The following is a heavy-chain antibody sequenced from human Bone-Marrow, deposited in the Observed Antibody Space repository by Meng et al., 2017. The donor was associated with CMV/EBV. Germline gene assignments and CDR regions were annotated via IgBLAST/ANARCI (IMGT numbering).Heavy chain of an antibody. J-gene: IGHJ5*02. CDR2: IYYSGST. Sequence: GSLRLSCTVSGGSISSSSYYWGWIRQPPGKGLEWIGSIYYSGSTYYNPSLKSRVTISVDTSKNQFSLKLSSVTAADTAVYYCARVGRFLNWFDPWGQGTLVTVSS. D-gene: IGHD3-3*01. CDR3: ARVGRFLNWFDP. V-gene: IGHV4-39*07. CDR1: GGSISSSSYY.